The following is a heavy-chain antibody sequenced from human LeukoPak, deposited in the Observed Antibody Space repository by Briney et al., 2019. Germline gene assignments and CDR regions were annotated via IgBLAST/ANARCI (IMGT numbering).Heavy chain of an antibody. J-gene: IGHJ4*02. CDR3: AKGGRYVREFIDY. D-gene: IGHD3-16*01. V-gene: IGHV3-48*04. CDR2: ITGSRTTI. Sequence: GGSLRLSCAASGFTFSSYNMNWIRQAPGKGLEWISYITGSRTTIYYANSVKGRFTISRDNAKKSLYLQMNSPRAEDTALYYCAKGGRYVREFIDYWGQGTLVTVSS. CDR1: GFTFSSYN.